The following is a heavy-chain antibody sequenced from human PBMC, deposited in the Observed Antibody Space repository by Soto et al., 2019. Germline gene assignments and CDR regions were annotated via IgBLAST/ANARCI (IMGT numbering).Heavy chain of an antibody. V-gene: IGHV3-21*01. D-gene: IGHD1-20*01. CDR2: ISSSSTYI. CDR1: GFTFSSYS. CDR3: ARARMSGITYLDY. J-gene: IGHJ4*02. Sequence: GGSLRLSCAASGFTFSSYSMNWVRQAPGKGLEWVSSISSSSTYIYYADSVKGRFTVSRDNAKNSLYLQMNSLRAEDTAVYYCARARMSGITYLDYWGQGTLVTVSS.